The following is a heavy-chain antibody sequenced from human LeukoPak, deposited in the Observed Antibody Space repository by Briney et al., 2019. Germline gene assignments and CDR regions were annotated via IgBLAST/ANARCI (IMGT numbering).Heavy chain of an antibody. CDR1: GFTFSSYN. D-gene: IGHD6-25*01. CDR2: ISGSSSFI. Sequence: GGSLRLSCAASGFTFSSYNMNWVRQAPGKGLEWVSSISGSSSFIYYADSVKGRFTISRENAKNSLYLQMNSLRAGDTAVYYCARDRGRYYMDVWGKGTTVTISS. J-gene: IGHJ6*03. CDR3: ARDRGRYYMDV. V-gene: IGHV3-21*01.